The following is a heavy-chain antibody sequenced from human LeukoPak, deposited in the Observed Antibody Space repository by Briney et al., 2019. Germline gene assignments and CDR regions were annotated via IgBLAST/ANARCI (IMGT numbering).Heavy chain of an antibody. CDR3: ARDSRIRYCSSTSCSTPGRDYYYGMDV. D-gene: IGHD2-2*01. CDR2: IYYSGST. V-gene: IGHV4-61*08. Sequence: SETLSLTCTVSGGSISSGGYYWSWIRQHPGKGLEWIGYIYYSGSTNYNPSLKSRVTISVDTSKNQFSLKLSSVTAADTAVYYCARDSRIRYCSSTSCSTPGRDYYYGMDVWGQGTTVTVSS. CDR1: GGSISSGGYY. J-gene: IGHJ6*02.